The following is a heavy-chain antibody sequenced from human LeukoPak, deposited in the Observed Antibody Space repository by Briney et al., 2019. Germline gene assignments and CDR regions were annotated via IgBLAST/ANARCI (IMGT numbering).Heavy chain of an antibody. J-gene: IGHJ4*02. D-gene: IGHD5-24*01. CDR1: GYTFTSYG. Sequence: ASVKVSCKASGYTFTSYGISWVRQAPGQGLEWMGWISAYNGNTNYAQKLQGRVTMTTDTSTSTAYMELRSLRSDDTAVYYCAREPPVDGYNQTADCWDYWGQGTLVTASS. CDR3: AREPPVDGYNQTADCWDY. V-gene: IGHV1-18*01. CDR2: ISAYNGNT.